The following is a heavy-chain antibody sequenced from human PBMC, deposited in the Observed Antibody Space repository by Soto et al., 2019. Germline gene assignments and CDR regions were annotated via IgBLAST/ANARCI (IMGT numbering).Heavy chain of an antibody. Sequence: QVQLQESGPGLVKPSGTLSLTCAVSGASISSTNWWSWVRQAPGEGLEWIGEIFHSGTTTYNPSLKSRVIISMDTSTNQLSLRLDSVTVADTAVYFCARHIAVPTTRGFDYWGQGTLVTVSS. V-gene: IGHV4-4*02. CDR2: IFHSGTT. CDR1: GASISSTNW. D-gene: IGHD2-15*01. J-gene: IGHJ4*02. CDR3: ARHIAVPTTRGFDY.